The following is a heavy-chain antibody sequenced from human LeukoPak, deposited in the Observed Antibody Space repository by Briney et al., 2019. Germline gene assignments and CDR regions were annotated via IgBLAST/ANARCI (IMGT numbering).Heavy chain of an antibody. J-gene: IGHJ3*01. V-gene: IGHV3-23*01. CDR3: ARSSYSSSSSV. CDR1: GFTLTNHA. D-gene: IGHD6-6*01. CDR2: VVGTGGT. Sequence: GGSLRLSCAVSGFTLTNHAVSWVRQAPGKGLEWVSIVVGTGGTYYADSVRGRFILSRDNSKNTVYLQMSSLRAEDTAVYYCARSSYSSSSSVWGQGTMVTVSS.